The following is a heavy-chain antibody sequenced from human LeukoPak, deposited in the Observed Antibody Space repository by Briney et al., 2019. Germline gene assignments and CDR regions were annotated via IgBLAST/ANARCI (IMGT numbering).Heavy chain of an antibody. CDR3: AKDFRIGYSAHFDY. D-gene: IGHD2-21*01. V-gene: IGHV3-23*01. Sequence: GGSLRLSCVGSGFTSRSHAMSWVRQAPEKGLEFVSGISRDNSKNTLYLQMDSLRGEDTAVYYCAKDFRIGYSAHFDYWGQGALVTVSS. CDR1: GFTSRSHA. J-gene: IGHJ4*02. CDR2: I.